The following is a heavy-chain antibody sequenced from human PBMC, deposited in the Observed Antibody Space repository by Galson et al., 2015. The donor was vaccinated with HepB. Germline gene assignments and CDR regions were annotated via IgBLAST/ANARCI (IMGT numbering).Heavy chain of an antibody. Sequence: SLRLSCAASEFTVSNNCMSWVRQAPGKGPEWVSLIYSNGNTRYADSVRGRFTISRDNSKNTLYLQMNSLTAEDTAVYYCMRRWQWGQGTQVIVSS. CDR3: MRRWQ. D-gene: IGHD5-24*01. CDR1: EFTVSNNC. CDR2: IYSNGNT. J-gene: IGHJ4*02. V-gene: IGHV3-53*01.